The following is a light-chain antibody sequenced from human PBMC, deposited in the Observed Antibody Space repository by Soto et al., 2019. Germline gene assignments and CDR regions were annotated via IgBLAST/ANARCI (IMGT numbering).Light chain of an antibody. CDR3: RQYGSSPSYT. Sequence: EIVLTQSPGTLSLSPGERATLSCRASQSVSSSSYLAWYQQKPGQAPRLLIYGASSRATGIPDRFSGSGSETDFTLTFSRLEPEDFAVYYCRQYGSSPSYTFGQGTKLEIK. J-gene: IGKJ2*01. CDR2: GAS. V-gene: IGKV3-20*01. CDR1: QSVSSSSY.